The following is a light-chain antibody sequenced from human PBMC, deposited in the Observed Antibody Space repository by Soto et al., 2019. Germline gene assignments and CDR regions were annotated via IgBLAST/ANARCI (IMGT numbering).Light chain of an antibody. CDR3: CSYAGSSTPYV. J-gene: IGLJ1*01. CDR2: EVS. Sequence: QSVLTQPASVSGSPGQSTTISCTGTSSDVGSYNLVSRYQQHPGKAPKLMIYEVSKRPSGVSNRFSGSKSGNTASLTISGLQAEDEADYYCCSYAGSSTPYVFGTGTKVTV. V-gene: IGLV2-23*02. CDR1: SSDVGSYNL.